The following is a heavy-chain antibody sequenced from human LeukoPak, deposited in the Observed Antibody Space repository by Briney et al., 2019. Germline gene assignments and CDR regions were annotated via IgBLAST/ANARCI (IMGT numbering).Heavy chain of an antibody. J-gene: IGHJ4*02. CDR3: TTERQPLGY. CDR1: GFTFSNAW. V-gene: IGHV3-15*01. CDR2: IKSKTDGATR. Sequence: GGSLRLSCAGSGFTFSNAWMSWVRQAPGKGLEWVGHIKSKTDGATRDYAAPVKGRFTISRDDSKNTVYLVMNSLKSEDTAVYYCTTERQPLGYWGQGTLVTVSS. D-gene: IGHD5-18*01.